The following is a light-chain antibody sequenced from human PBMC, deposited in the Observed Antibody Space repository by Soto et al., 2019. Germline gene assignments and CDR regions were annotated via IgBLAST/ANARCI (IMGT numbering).Light chain of an antibody. CDR2: GAS. V-gene: IGKV3D-15*01. CDR1: QTVYSN. J-gene: IGKJ1*01. CDR3: QQFDKWPPST. Sequence: MTQSPSTLSGSVGDRVTITCRASQTVYSNLAWYQQKPGQAPRLLIFGASYRATGIPVRFSGSGSGTEFTLTISSLQSEDSAVYYCQQFDKWPPSTFGQGTKVDIK.